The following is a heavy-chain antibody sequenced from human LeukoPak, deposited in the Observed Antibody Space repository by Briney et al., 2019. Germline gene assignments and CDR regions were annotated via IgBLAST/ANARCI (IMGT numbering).Heavy chain of an antibody. CDR2: ISYSGGST. CDR3: AKSLAWGSVQGVGAFDI. J-gene: IGHJ3*02. Sequence: GGSLRLSCAASGFTFSSYAMSWVRQAPGKGLEWVSAISYSGGSTYYADSVKGRFTISRDNSKNTLYLQMNSLRAEDTAVYYCAKSLAWGSVQGVGAFDIWGQGTMVIVSS. D-gene: IGHD5/OR15-5a*01. CDR1: GFTFSSYA. V-gene: IGHV3-23*01.